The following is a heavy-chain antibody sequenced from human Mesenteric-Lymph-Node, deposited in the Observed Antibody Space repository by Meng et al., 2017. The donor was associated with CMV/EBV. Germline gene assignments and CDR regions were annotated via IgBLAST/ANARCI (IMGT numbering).Heavy chain of an antibody. V-gene: IGHV4-31*02. CDR2: IYYTGST. CDR3: AREKPVAGEGLIDY. CDR1: GYSIGSGRYY. J-gene: IGHJ4*02. Sequence: SGYSIGSGRYYWSWIRQHPGKSLEWIGYIYYTGSTYYNPSLKSRVTISVDLSKNHFSLNLISVTATDTAVYYCAREKPVAGEGLIDYWGQGTLVTVSS. D-gene: IGHD6-19*01.